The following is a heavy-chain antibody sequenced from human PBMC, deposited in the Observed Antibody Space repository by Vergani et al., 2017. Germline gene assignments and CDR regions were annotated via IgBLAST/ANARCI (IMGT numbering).Heavy chain of an antibody. V-gene: IGHV4-38-2*01. Sequence: QVQLQESGPGLVKPSETLSLTCAVSGYSISSGYYWGWIRQPPGKGLEWIGSDYHSGSTSYNSSLKSRVTIEVDTSKNQFSLKLSAGTAADTAVYYCARGGETASYYYYYYMDVWGKGTTVTVSS. CDR2: DYHSGST. J-gene: IGHJ6*03. CDR1: GYSISSGYY. D-gene: IGHD5-18*01. CDR3: ARGGETASYYYYYYMDV.